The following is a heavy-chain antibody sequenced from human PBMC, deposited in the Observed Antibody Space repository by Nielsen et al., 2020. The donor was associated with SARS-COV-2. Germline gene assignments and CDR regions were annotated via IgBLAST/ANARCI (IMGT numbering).Heavy chain of an antibody. D-gene: IGHD3-22*01. CDR2: IDPRDSYT. J-gene: IGHJ4*02. CDR3: ARHSYQYYYDSSGYYYFDS. Sequence: VRQMPGKGLEWMGRIDPRDSYTNYSPSFQGHVTISADKSTTTADLQWSGLKASDTAMYYCARHSYQYYYDSSGYYYFDSWGQGTQVTVS. V-gene: IGHV5-10-1*01.